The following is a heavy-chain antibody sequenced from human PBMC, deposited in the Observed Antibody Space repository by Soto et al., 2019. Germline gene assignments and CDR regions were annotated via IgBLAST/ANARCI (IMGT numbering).Heavy chain of an antibody. Sequence: QITLKESGPTLVKPTQTLTLTCTFSGFSLSSTRVAVGWIRQPPGKALEWLALIYWDDDKRYSPFLKSRLTITKDTSINQVVLTMTNMDPVDTATYYCAHSVVAGLGYYFDYWGQGTLVTVSS. D-gene: IGHD6-19*01. CDR2: IYWDDDK. J-gene: IGHJ4*02. CDR1: GFSLSSTRVA. V-gene: IGHV2-5*02. CDR3: AHSVVAGLGYYFDY.